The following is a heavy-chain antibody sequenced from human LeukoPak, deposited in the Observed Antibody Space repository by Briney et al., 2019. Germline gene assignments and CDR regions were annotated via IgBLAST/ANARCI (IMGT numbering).Heavy chain of an antibody. J-gene: IGHJ4*02. Sequence: SETLSLTCTVSGGSISSYYWSWIRQPPGKGLEWIGYIYTSGSTNYNPSLKSRVTISVDTSKNQFSLKLSSVTAADTAVYCCATHSGSYGSDRWGQGTLVTVSS. D-gene: IGHD1-26*01. V-gene: IGHV4-4*09. CDR3: ATHSGSYGSDR. CDR2: IYTSGST. CDR1: GGSISSYY.